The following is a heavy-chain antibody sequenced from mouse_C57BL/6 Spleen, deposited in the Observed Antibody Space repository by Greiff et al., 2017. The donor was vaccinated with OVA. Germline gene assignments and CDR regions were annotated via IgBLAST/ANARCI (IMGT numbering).Heavy chain of an antibody. CDR3: ARSGGYYVDMDY. CDR2: INPSNGGT. V-gene: IGHV1-53*01. J-gene: IGHJ4*01. D-gene: IGHD2-3*01. CDR1: GYTFTSYW. Sequence: QVQLQQPGTELVKPGASVKLSCKASGYTFTSYWMHWVKQRPGQGLEWIGNINPSNGGTNYNEKFKSKATLTVDKSSSTAYMQLSSLTSEDSAVYDCARSGGYYVDMDYWGQGTSVTVSS.